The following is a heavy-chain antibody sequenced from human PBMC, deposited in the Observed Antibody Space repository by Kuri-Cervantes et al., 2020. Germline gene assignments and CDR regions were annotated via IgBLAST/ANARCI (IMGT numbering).Heavy chain of an antibody. J-gene: IGHJ4*02. CDR2: ISYDGSNK. CDR3: AKNQRITMIVVVTYDFDY. D-gene: IGHD3-22*01. V-gene: IGHV3-30-3*02. CDR1: GFTFSSYA. Sequence: GESLKISCAASGFTFSSYAMHWVRQAPGKGLEWVAVISYDGSNKYYADSVEGRFTISRDNSKNTLYLQMNSLRAEDTAVYYCAKNQRITMIVVVTYDFDYWGQGTLVTVSS.